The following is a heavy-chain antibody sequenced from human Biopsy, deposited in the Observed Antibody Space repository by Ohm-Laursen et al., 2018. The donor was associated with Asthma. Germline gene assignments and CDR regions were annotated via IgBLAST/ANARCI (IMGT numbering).Heavy chain of an antibody. D-gene: IGHD3-16*01. CDR2: IYYIGST. J-gene: IGHJ4*02. CDR3: ARRGGVHRYFDY. Sequence: TLSLTCTVSGGSISSGAYYWSWVRQPPGKGLAWIGYIYYIGSTYYNPSLKSRVAISLDTSKNQFSLKLSSVTAADTAVYFCARRGGVHRYFDYWGQGTLVTVSS. V-gene: IGHV4-30-4*01. CDR1: GGSISSGAYY.